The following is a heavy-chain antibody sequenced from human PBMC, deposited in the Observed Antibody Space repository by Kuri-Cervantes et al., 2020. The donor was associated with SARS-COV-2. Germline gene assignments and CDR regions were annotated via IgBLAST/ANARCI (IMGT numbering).Heavy chain of an antibody. J-gene: IGHJ4*02. Sequence: ASVKVSCKAFGYTFTTYYLYWVRQAPGQGLEWMGIINPSGGNTTYAQKCQGRVTMTRDTSTSTVYMEHSSLGSEDTAVYYCARPVGDCLSTDVWGQGTLVTVSS. D-gene: IGHD1-26*01. CDR1: GYTFTTYY. CDR2: INPSGGNT. V-gene: IGHV1-46*01. CDR3: ARPVGDCLSTDV.